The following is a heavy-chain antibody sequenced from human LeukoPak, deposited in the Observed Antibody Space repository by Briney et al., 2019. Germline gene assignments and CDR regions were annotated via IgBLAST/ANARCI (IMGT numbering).Heavy chain of an antibody. CDR3: ARDSPHPRIAAAGPDGDY. D-gene: IGHD6-13*01. V-gene: IGHV3-7*01. Sequence: QPGGSLRLSCAASGFTFSSYWMSWVRQAPGKGLERVGYIKQDGSEKYYVDSVKGRFTISRDNAKNSLYLQMNSLRAEDTAVYYCARDSPHPRIAAAGPDGDYWGQGTLVTVSS. CDR2: IKQDGSEK. CDR1: GFTFSSYW. J-gene: IGHJ4*02.